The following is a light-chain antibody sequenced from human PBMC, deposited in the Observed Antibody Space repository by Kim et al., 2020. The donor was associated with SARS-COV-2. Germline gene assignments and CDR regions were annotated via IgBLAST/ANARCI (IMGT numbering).Light chain of an antibody. CDR3: QYYGNSPPYT. CDR1: ESVSNTF. Sequence: PGEQPALPFRANESVSNTFLAWYQQKPGPAPRPLNSGASDRAAGDPDRFSGGWSGTDFTLTISRLEPEDFVVYYCQYYGNSPPYTFGQGTKLEI. J-gene: IGKJ2*01. V-gene: IGKV3-20*01. CDR2: GAS.